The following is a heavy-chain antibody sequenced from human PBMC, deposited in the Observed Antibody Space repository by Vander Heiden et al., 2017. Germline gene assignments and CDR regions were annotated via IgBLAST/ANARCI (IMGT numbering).Heavy chain of an antibody. V-gene: IGHV3-23*01. CDR2: ISGTDGNT. CDR3: ARGGAWLQPHFDN. J-gene: IGHJ4*02. Sequence: GQLLESGGGLVQPGGSLRLSCVASGFTFTPYVMTWVLQAPGQGLAWVSTISGTDGNTYYADSVMGRFTISRDNSNNTFFLQMNSLRADDTAIYYCARGGAWLQPHFDNWGQGTLVTVSS. CDR1: GFTFTPYV. D-gene: IGHD6-19*01.